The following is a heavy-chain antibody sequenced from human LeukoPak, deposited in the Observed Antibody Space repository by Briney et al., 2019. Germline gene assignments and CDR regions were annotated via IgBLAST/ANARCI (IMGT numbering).Heavy chain of an antibody. V-gene: IGHV3-30*02. Sequence: GGSLRLSCAACGFRFSSYDIHWLRQAPGKGLEWVTFIESDGTKQYYPDSVKGRSTIARDNSKHTVYVQMHTLRAEDTAVYYCAKEGSGWYYLDYWGQGTVVTVSS. CDR2: IESDGTKQ. J-gene: IGHJ4*02. CDR1: GFRFSSYD. D-gene: IGHD6-19*01. CDR3: AKEGSGWYYLDY.